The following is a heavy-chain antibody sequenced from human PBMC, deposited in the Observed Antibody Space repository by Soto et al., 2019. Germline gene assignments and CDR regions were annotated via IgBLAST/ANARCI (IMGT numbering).Heavy chain of an antibody. CDR1: GGTFGSYA. J-gene: IGHJ6*02. Sequence: QVQLVQSGAEVKKPGSSVKVSCKASGGTFGSYAISRVRQAPGQGLEWMGGIIPISGTANYAQKFQGRVMIAADESTSTAYMQLSSLRSEDTAVYYCARHDCVSTSCYYYYYYGMDVWGQGTTVTVSS. CDR2: IIPISGTA. D-gene: IGHD2-2*01. CDR3: ARHDCVSTSCYYYYYYGMDV. V-gene: IGHV1-69*12.